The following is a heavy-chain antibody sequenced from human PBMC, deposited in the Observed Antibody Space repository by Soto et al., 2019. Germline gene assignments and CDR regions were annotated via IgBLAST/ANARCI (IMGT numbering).Heavy chain of an antibody. CDR3: AKDRVVDSSGYYSDY. CDR2: ISGSGGST. D-gene: IGHD3-22*01. J-gene: IGHJ4*02. V-gene: IGHV3-23*01. Sequence: PGGSLRLSCAASGFTFSSYSMSWVRQAPGKGLEWVSAISGSGGSTYYADSVKGRFTISRDNSKNTLYLQMNSLRAEDTAVYYCAKDRVVDSSGYYSDYWGQGTLVTVS. CDR1: GFTFSSYS.